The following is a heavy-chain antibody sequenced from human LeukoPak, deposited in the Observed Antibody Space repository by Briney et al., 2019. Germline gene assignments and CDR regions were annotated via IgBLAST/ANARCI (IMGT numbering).Heavy chain of an antibody. J-gene: IGHJ4*02. Sequence: PSETLSLTRTVSGGSISSSSYYWGWIRQPPGKGLEWIGSIYYSGSTYYNPSLKSRVTISVDTSKNQFSLKLSSVTAADTAVYYCARQGAVAANDYWGQGTLVTVSS. CDR3: ARQGAVAANDY. CDR2: IYYSGST. V-gene: IGHV4-39*01. D-gene: IGHD6-19*01. CDR1: GGSISSSSYY.